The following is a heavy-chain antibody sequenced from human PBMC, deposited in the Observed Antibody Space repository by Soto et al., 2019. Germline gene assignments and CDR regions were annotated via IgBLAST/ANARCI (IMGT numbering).Heavy chain of an antibody. V-gene: IGHV4-34*01. J-gene: IGHJ4*02. CDR3: ACMVRGVSSIDY. D-gene: IGHD3-10*01. CDR1: GGSFSGYY. CDR2: INHSGST. Sequence: SETLSLTCAVYGGSFSGYYWSWIRQPPGKGLEWIGEINHSGSTNYNPSLKSRVTISVDTSKNQFSLKLSSVTAADTAVSYCACMVRGVSSIDYWGQGTLVTVSS.